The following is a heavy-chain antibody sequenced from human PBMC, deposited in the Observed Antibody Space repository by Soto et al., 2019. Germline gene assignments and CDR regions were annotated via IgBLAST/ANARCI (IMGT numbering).Heavy chain of an antibody. D-gene: IGHD3-3*01. CDR1: GGSISSYY. J-gene: IGHJ6*03. CDR2: IYYSGST. CDR3: ARDYYEFWSGFNYYYMGV. V-gene: IGHV4-59*01. Sequence: PSETLSLTCTVSGGSISSYYWSWIRQPPGKGLEWIGYIYYSGSTNYNPSLKSRVTISVDTSKNQFSLKLSSVTAADTAVYYCARDYYEFWSGFNYYYMGVWGKATTVNACS.